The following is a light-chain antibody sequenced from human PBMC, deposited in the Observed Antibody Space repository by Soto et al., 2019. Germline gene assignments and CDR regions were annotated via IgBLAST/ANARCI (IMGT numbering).Light chain of an antibody. Sequence: EIVLTQSPGTLSLSPGERATLSCRASQSVSSIYLAWYQQTPGQAPRLLVYDTSYRATGVPDRFSGSGSGTDFTLTISRLEPEDSAVYYCQQYDSSPWTFGQGTKVDI. V-gene: IGKV3-20*01. CDR3: QQYDSSPWT. CDR1: QSVSSIY. J-gene: IGKJ1*01. CDR2: DTS.